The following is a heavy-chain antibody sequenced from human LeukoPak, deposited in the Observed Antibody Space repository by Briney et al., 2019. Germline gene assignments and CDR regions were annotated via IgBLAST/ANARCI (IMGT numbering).Heavy chain of an antibody. D-gene: IGHD3-9*01. J-gene: IGHJ4*02. V-gene: IGHV4-34*01. Sequence: SETLSLTCAVYGGSFSGYYWSWIRRPPGKGLEWIGEINHSGSTNYNPSLKSRVTISVDTSKNQSSLKLSSVTAADTAVYYCARGRRDTLYYLDYWGQGTLVTVSS. CDR2: INHSGST. CDR1: GGSFSGYY. CDR3: ARGRRDTLYYLDY.